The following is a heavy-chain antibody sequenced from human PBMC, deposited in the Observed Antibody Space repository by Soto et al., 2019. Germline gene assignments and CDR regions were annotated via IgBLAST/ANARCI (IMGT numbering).Heavy chain of an antibody. Sequence: PGGSLRLSCAASGFTFSSYAMSWVRQAPGKGLEWVSAISGSGGSTYYADSVKGRFTISRDNSKNTLSLEMNSLRRDDTAVYYCASCERSNRVRVDYYALDVWGQGTTVSVSS. CDR3: ASCERSNRVRVDYYALDV. D-gene: IGHD7-27*01. J-gene: IGHJ6*02. V-gene: IGHV3-23*01. CDR1: GFTFSSYA. CDR2: ISGSGGST.